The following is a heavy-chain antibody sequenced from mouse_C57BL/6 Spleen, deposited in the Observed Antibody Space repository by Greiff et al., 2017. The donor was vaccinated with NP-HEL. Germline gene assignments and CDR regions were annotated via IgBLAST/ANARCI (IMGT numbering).Heavy chain of an antibody. CDR3: AREETTVVDY. V-gene: IGHV1-82*01. Sequence: QVQLKQSGPELVKPGASVKISCKASGYAFSSSWMNWVKQRPGKGLEWIGRIYPGDGDTNYNGKFKGKATLTADKSSSTAYMQLSSLTSEDSAVYFCAREETTVVDYWGQGTTLTVSS. CDR2: IYPGDGDT. J-gene: IGHJ2*01. CDR1: GYAFSSSW. D-gene: IGHD1-1*01.